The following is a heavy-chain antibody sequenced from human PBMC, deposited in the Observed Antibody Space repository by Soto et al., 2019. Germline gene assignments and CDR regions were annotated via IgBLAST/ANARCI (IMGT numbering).Heavy chain of an antibody. V-gene: IGHV3-30*04. CDR2: ISYHGNTE. Sequence: PGGSLRLSCTASGFTFSHYALHWLRQTPGKGLEWVAYISYHGNTEKYADSVKGRFTISRDNYKKEVYLQMNSLRIEDTAVYYCARVGLNVFRAANDSYNWFEPWAREPWSPSPQ. J-gene: IGHJ5*02. CDR3: ARVGLNVFRAANDSYNWFEP. D-gene: IGHD6-25*01. CDR1: GFTFSHYA.